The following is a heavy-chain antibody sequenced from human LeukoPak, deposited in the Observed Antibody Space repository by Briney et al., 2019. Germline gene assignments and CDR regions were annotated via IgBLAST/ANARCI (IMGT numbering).Heavy chain of an antibody. CDR1: GFTFSSYW. J-gene: IGHJ4*02. V-gene: IGHV3-7*01. CDR2: IKQDGSEK. CDR3: ASTYGSGSRWYYFDY. Sequence: PGGSLRLSCAASGFTFSSYWMSWVRQAPGKGLEWVADIKQDGSEKYYVDSVKGRFTISRDNAKNSLYLQMNSLRAEDTAVYYCASTYGSGSRWYYFDYWGQGTLVTVSS. D-gene: IGHD3-10*01.